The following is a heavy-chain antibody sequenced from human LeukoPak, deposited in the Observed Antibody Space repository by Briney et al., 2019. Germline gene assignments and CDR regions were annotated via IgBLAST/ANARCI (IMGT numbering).Heavy chain of an antibody. Sequence: GASVKVSCKASGYTFTSYGISWVRQAPGKGLEWRGGFDPEDGETIYAQKFQGRVTMTEDTSTDTAYMELSSLRSEDTAVYYCARDIRVSYSSSRRGMDVWGQGTTVTVSS. V-gene: IGHV1-24*01. J-gene: IGHJ6*02. CDR1: GYTFTSYG. CDR2: FDPEDGET. CDR3: ARDIRVSYSSSRRGMDV. D-gene: IGHD6-13*01.